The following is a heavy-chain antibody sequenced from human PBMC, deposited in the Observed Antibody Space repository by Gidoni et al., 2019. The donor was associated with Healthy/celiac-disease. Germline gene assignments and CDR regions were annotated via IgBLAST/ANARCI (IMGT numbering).Heavy chain of an antibody. D-gene: IGHD6-6*01. J-gene: IGHJ4*02. CDR1: GYSFTNYW. V-gene: IGHV5-51*01. CDR3: ARRVQGSSSGFDY. Sequence: EVQLVQSGAEVKKPGESLKISCRGSGYSFTNYWIGWVRQKPGKGLEWMGIIYPRDSDTRYSPSFQGQVTISADKSIITAYLQWSSLKASDTAMYYCARRVQGSSSGFDYWGQGTLVTVSS. CDR2: IYPRDSDT.